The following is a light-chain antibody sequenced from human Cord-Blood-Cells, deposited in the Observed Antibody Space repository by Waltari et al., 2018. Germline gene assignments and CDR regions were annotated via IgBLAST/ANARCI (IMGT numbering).Light chain of an antibody. CDR1: SSNIGSNT. Sequence: QSVLTQPPSASGTPGQRVTISCSGSSSNIGSNTVTCYQQLPGTAPKLLIYSNNQRPSGVPDRFSGSKSGTSASLAISGLQSEDEADYYCAAWDDSLNGLVFGGGTKLTVL. CDR2: SNN. J-gene: IGLJ3*02. CDR3: AAWDDSLNGLV. V-gene: IGLV1-44*01.